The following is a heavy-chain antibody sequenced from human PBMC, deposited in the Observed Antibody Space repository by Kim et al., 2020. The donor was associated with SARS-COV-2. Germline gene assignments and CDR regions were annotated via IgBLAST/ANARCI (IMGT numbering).Heavy chain of an antibody. CDR3: ARGNTMVRGVPGRFDP. V-gene: IGHV1-3*01. CDR2: INGGTGNT. Sequence: ASVKVSCKASGYTFTSYALHWVRQAPGQRPEWMGWINGGTGNTKYSENFQGRVTITRDPSATTAYMELSSLTSEDAAVYYCARGNTMVRGVPGRFDPWGQ. CDR1: GYTFTSYA. D-gene: IGHD3-10*01. J-gene: IGHJ5*02.